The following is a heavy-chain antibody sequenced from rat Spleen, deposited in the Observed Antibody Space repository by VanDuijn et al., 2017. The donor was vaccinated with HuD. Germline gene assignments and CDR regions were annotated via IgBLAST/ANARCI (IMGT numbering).Heavy chain of an antibody. Sequence: EVQLVESGGGLVQPGRSLKLSCAASGFILNNYNMAWVRQAPKKGLEWVATISYDGSSTYYRDSVKGRFTISRDNAKSTLSLQMDSLRSEDTATYYCARENYYSGDYWGQGVMVTVSS. CDR1: GFILNNYN. V-gene: IGHV5-7*01. J-gene: IGHJ2*01. D-gene: IGHD1-1*01. CDR3: ARENYYSGDY. CDR2: ISYDGSST.